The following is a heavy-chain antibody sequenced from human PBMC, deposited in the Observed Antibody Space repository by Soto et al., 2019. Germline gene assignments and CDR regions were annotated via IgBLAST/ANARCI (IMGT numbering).Heavy chain of an antibody. V-gene: IGHV1-18*01. Sequence: ASVKVSCKASGYTFTSYGISWVRQAPGQGLEWMGWISAYNGNTNYAQKLQGRVTMTTDTSTSTAYMELRSLRSDDTAVYYCARDDCSGGSCYSSVDYYYMDVWGKGTTVTVSS. D-gene: IGHD2-15*01. CDR1: GYTFTSYG. J-gene: IGHJ6*03. CDR3: ARDDCSGGSCYSSVDYYYMDV. CDR2: ISAYNGNT.